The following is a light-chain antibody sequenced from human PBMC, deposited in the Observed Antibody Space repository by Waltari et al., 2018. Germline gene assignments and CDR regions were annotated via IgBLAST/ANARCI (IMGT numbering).Light chain of an antibody. CDR3: SSYAGGSTLGV. J-gene: IGLJ3*02. Sequence: QSALTQPPSASGSPGQSVTISCPGTSRDVGGYEYFSWYQHHPGKAPKLMIYEVSKRPSGVPDRFSGSKSGNTASLTVSGLQAEDEGDYYCSSYAGGSTLGVFGGGTKLTVL. V-gene: IGLV2-8*01. CDR2: EVS. CDR1: SRDVGGYEY.